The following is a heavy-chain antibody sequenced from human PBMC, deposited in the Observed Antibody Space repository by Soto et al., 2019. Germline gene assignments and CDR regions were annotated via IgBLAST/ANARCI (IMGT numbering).Heavy chain of an antibody. V-gene: IGHV1-69*13. J-gene: IGHJ6*02. CDR3: ARQGDIVLVPAAMPRYYGMDV. CDR2: IIPIFGTA. CDR1: GGTFSSYA. Sequence: SVKVSCKASGGTFSSYAISWVRQAPGQGLEWMGGIIPIFGTANYAQKFQGRVTITADESTSTAYMELSSLRSEDTAVYYCARQGDIVLVPAAMPRYYGMDVWGQGTTVTVSS. D-gene: IGHD2-2*01.